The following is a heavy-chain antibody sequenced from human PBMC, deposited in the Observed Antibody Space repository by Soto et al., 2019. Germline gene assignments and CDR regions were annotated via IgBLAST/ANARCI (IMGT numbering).Heavy chain of an antibody. CDR3: ARAGDTAMDYYFDY. CDR2: IIPIFGTA. D-gene: IGHD5-18*01. Sequence: QVQLVQSGAEVKKPGSSVKVSRKASGGTFSSYAISWVRQAPGQGLEWMGGIIPIFGTANYAQKFQGRVTITADESTSTAHMELSSLRSEDTAVYYCARAGDTAMDYYFDYWGQGTLVTVSS. CDR1: GGTFSSYA. V-gene: IGHV1-69*01. J-gene: IGHJ4*02.